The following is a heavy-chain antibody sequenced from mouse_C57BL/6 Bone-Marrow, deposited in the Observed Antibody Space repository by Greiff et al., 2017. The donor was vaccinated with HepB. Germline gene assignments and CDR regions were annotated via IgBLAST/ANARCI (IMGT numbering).Heavy chain of an antibody. V-gene: IGHV1-53*01. D-gene: IGHD2-3*01. CDR1: GYTFTSYW. CDR2: INPSNGGT. J-gene: IGHJ2*01. Sequence: VQLQQPGTELVKPGASVKLSCKASGYTFTSYWMHWVKQRPGQGLEWIGNINPSNGGTNYNEKFKSKATLTVDKSSSPAYMQLNSLTSEESAVYFCARSAWLLLYYFDYWGQGTTLTVSS. CDR3: ARSAWLLLYYFDY.